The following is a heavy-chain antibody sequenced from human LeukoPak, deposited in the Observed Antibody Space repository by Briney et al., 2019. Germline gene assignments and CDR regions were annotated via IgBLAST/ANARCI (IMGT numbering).Heavy chain of an antibody. D-gene: IGHD6-19*01. CDR2: ISYDGSNK. CDR1: GFTFSSYG. CDR3: ARAGIAVDYRGFDY. J-gene: IGHJ4*02. V-gene: IGHV3-30*19. Sequence: GGSLRLSCAASGFTFSSYGMHRVRQGPGKGLEWVAVISYDGSNKYYADSVKGRFTISRDNSKNTLYVQMNSLRGEDTAVYYCARAGIAVDYRGFDYWGQGTLVTVSS.